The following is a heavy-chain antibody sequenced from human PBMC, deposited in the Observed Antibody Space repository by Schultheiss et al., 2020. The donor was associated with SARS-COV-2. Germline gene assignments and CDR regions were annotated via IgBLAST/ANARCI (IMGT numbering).Heavy chain of an antibody. CDR1: GFTFSSYA. V-gene: IGHV3-23*01. Sequence: GGSLRLSCAASGFTFSSYAMSWVRQAPGKGLEWVSAISGSGGSTYYADSVKGRFTISRDNSKNSLYLQMNSLKTEDTAVYYCTRDPAVAVPHYYGMDVWGQGTTVTVSS. D-gene: IGHD6-19*01. CDR2: ISGSGGST. J-gene: IGHJ6*02. CDR3: TRDPAVAVPHYYGMDV.